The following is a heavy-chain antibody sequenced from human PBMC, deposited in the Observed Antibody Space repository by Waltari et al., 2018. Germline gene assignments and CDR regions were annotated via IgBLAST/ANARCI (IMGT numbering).Heavy chain of an antibody. CDR2: MYYSGST. Sequence: QLQLQESGPGLVKPSETLSLTCVVSGGAIISAAYYWGWVRQPPGKGLEFIGRMYYSGSTYYNPSLKSRVTISVDTSQNQFSLRRSSVTAADTAVYYCARQDYYYVKGYFDLWGRGTLVTVSS. CDR1: GGAIISAAYY. V-gene: IGHV4-39*01. J-gene: IGHJ2*01. D-gene: IGHD3-22*01. CDR3: ARQDYYYVKGYFDL.